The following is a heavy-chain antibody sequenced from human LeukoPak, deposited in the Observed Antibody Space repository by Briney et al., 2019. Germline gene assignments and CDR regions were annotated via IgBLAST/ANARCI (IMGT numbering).Heavy chain of an antibody. CDR3: ARGAGYSSGSIYYYYYMDV. J-gene: IGHJ6*03. CDR1: GYTFTGYY. Sequence: ASVKVSCKASGYTFTGYYMHWVRQAPGQGLEWMGWISPNSGGTNYAQKFQGRVTMTRDTSISTAYMELSRLRSDDTAVYYCARGAGYSSGSIYYYYYMDVWGKGTTVTVSS. V-gene: IGHV1-2*02. CDR2: ISPNSGGT. D-gene: IGHD6-19*01.